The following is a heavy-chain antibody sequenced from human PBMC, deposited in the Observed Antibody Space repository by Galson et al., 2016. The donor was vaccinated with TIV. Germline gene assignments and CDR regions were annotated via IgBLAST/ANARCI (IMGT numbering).Heavy chain of an antibody. Sequence: SVKVSCKASGGTFIRYAITWVRQAPGQGLEWMGRIIPIIGIINYAQNFQGRVTITADQFTSTVYMELSSLRSEDTAVYYCAREQGIYKGYFDLWGRGTLVTVSS. V-gene: IGHV1-69*04. J-gene: IGHJ2*01. CDR2: IIPIIGII. D-gene: IGHD1-14*01. CDR3: AREQGIYKGYFDL. CDR1: GGTFIRYA.